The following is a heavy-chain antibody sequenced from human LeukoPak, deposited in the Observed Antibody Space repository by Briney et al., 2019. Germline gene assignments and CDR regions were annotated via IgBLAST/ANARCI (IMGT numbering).Heavy chain of an antibody. CDR2: IVVGSGNT. CDR3: AAGVAAAGTVPIYYYYMDV. D-gene: IGHD6-13*01. V-gene: IGHV1-58*02. J-gene: IGHJ6*03. CDR1: GFTFTSSA. Sequence: SVKVSCKASGFTFTSSAMQWVRQARGQRLEWIGWIVVGSGNTNYAQKFQERVTITRDMSTSTAYMELGSLRSEDTAVYYCAAGVAAAGTVPIYYYYMDVWGKGTTVTVSS.